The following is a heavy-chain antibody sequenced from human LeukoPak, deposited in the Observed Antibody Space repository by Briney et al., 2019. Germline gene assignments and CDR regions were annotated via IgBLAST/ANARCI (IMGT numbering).Heavy chain of an antibody. V-gene: IGHV3-53*01. Sequence: SGGSLRLSCAASGFTVSSNYMSWVRQAPGKGLEWVSVIYSGGSTYYADSVKGRFTISRDNSKNTLYLQMNSLRAEDTAVYYCASTVRGVNPDAFDIWGQGTMVTVSS. D-gene: IGHD3-10*02. CDR3: ASTVRGVNPDAFDI. CDR1: GFTVSSNY. J-gene: IGHJ3*02. CDR2: IYSGGST.